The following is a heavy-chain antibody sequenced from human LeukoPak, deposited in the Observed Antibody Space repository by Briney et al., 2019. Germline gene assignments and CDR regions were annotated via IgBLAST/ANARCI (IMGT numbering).Heavy chain of an antibody. CDR2: ISSSSSYI. CDR3: ARGKSAMGALDY. J-gene: IGHJ4*02. Sequence: GGSLRLSCAASGFPFSSYSMNWVRQAQGKGLEWVSSISSSSSYIYYADSVKGRFTISRDNAKNSLYLQMNSLRAEDTAVYYCARGKSAMGALDYWGQGTLVTVSS. V-gene: IGHV3-21*01. D-gene: IGHD1-26*01. CDR1: GFPFSSYS.